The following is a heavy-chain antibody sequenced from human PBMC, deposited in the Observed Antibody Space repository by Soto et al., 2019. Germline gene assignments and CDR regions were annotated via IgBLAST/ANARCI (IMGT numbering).Heavy chain of an antibody. D-gene: IGHD2-2*01. V-gene: IGHV1-8*01. CDR2: MNPNSGNT. Sequence: GASVKVSCKASGYTFTSYDINWVRQATGQGLEWMGWMNPNSGNTGYAQKFQGRVTMTRNTSISTAYMELSSLRSEDTAVYYCATSYCSSTSCSHINIYYYGMDVWGQGTTVTVSS. J-gene: IGHJ6*02. CDR1: GYTFTSYD. CDR3: ATSYCSSTSCSHINIYYYGMDV.